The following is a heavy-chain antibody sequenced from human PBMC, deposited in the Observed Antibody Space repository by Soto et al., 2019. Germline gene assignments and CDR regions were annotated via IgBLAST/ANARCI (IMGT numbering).Heavy chain of an antibody. Sequence: SGKVCLKGSGYTFTGYAIHWVRQATGQGLEWMGWMSPNSGNTGYAQKFQGRVTMTRNTSISTAYMELSSLRSEDTAVYYCARGQGYCSGGSCLKFGPWGQGTLVTVSS. V-gene: IGHV1-8*01. CDR3: ARGQGYCSGGSCLKFGP. CDR1: GYTFTGYA. D-gene: IGHD2-15*01. CDR2: MSPNSGNT. J-gene: IGHJ5*02.